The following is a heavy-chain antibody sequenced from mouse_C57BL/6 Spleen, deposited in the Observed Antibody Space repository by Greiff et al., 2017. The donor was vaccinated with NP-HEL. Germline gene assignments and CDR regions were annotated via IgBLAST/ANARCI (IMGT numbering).Heavy chain of an antibody. J-gene: IGHJ2*01. D-gene: IGHD2-5*01. CDR2: IYPGDGDT. V-gene: IGHV1-82*01. CDR3: ARHSNYED. CDR1: GYAFSSSW. Sequence: VKLMESGPELVKPGASVKISCKASGYAFSSSWMNWVKQRPGKGLEWIGRIYPGDGDTNYNGKFKGKATLTADKSSSTAYMQLSSLTSEDSAVYFCARHSNYEDWGQGTTLTVSS.